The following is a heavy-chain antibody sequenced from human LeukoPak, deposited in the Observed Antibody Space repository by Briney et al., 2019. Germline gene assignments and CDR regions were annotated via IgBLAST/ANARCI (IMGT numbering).Heavy chain of an antibody. CDR2: IYYSGST. J-gene: IGHJ4*02. Sequence: SETLSLTCTVSGGSISSSSYYWGWIRQPPGTGLEWIGSIYYSGSTYYNPSLKSRVTISVDTSKNQFSLKLSSVTAADTAVYYCARQRLGYCSSTSCSEFDYWGQGTLVTVSS. D-gene: IGHD2-2*01. V-gene: IGHV4-39*01. CDR3: ARQRLGYCSSTSCSEFDY. CDR1: GGSISSSSYY.